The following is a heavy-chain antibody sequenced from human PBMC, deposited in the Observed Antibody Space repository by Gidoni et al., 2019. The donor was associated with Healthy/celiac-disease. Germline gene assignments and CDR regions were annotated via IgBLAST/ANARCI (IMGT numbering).Heavy chain of an antibody. Sequence: EVQLVESGGGLVQPGGSLRLSCAASGFTFSSYWMSWVRQAPGKGLEWVANIKQDGSEKYYVDSVKGRFTISRDNAKNSLYLQMNSLRAEDTAVYYCARGAEVTRYYYYYYGMDVWGQGTTVTVSS. V-gene: IGHV3-7*01. CDR3: ARGAEVTRYYYYYYGMDV. J-gene: IGHJ6*02. D-gene: IGHD5-18*01. CDR1: GFTFSSYW. CDR2: IKQDGSEK.